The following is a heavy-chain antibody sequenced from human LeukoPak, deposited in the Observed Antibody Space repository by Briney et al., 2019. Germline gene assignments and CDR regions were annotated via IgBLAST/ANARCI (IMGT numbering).Heavy chain of an antibody. Sequence: ASVKVSCKASGYTFTSHDINWVRQATGQGLEWMGWMNPISGNTGYAQKFQGRVIMTSNPSISTAYMELSSLRSEDTAVYYCARGCKPAALRYFDWLPPTSPFYYYYGIDVWGQGTTVTVSS. CDR1: GYTFTSHD. CDR2: MNPISGNT. CDR3: ARGCKPAALRYFDWLPPTSPFYYYYGIDV. J-gene: IGHJ6*02. D-gene: IGHD3-9*01. V-gene: IGHV1-8*01.